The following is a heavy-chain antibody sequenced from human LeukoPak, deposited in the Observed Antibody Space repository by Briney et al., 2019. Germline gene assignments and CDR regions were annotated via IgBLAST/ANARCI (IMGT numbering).Heavy chain of an antibody. CDR3: ARDSWSRDGYSYYFDY. Sequence: GGSLRLSCVASGFTFSTYNMNWVRQAPGKGLEWVSSIATRTDYIYYADSVKGRFTISRDNAKNSLYLQMNSLRAEDTAVYYCARDSWSRDGYSYYFDYWGQGTQVTVSS. CDR1: GFTFSTYN. CDR2: IATRTDYI. V-gene: IGHV3-21*01. J-gene: IGHJ4*02. D-gene: IGHD5-24*01.